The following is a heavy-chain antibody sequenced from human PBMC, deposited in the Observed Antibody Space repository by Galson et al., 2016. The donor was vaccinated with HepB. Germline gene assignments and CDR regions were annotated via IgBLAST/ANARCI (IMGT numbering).Heavy chain of an antibody. CDR1: GLTIRHDQ. CDR2: ISYNGKEK. CDR3: ANSRGSDQFFES. D-gene: IGHD3-10*01. Sequence: SLRLSCAASGLTIRHDQMHWIRQVPGKGLEWVAVISYNGKEKYYGDSVKGRFVISRDNSKNTVSLQMNSLTTEDTAVYYCANSRGSDQFFESWGQGALVTVSS. J-gene: IGHJ4*02. V-gene: IGHV3-30*18.